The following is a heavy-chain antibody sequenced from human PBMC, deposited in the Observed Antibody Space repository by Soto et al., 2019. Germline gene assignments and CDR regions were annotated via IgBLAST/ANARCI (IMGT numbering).Heavy chain of an antibody. CDR1: GGSFSCYY. D-gene: IGHD3-3*01. J-gene: IGHJ4*02. CDR2: INHSGST. CDR3: ARGRFIAEPNFDY. Sequence: SETLSLTCAVYGGSFSCYYCSGIRQPPGKGLEWIGEINHSGSTNYNPSLKSRVTISVDTSKNQFSLKLSSVTAADTAVYYCARGRFIAEPNFDYWGQGTLVTVS. V-gene: IGHV4-34*01.